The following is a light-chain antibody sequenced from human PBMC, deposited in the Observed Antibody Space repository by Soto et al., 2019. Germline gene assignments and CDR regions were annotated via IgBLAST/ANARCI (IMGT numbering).Light chain of an antibody. J-gene: IGKJ5*01. CDR3: KQYKEWPPFT. CDR2: DAS. Sequence: TVLTQFPGSLSLSPGERATLSCRASQSVGSFLAWYQQKPGQAPRLLIYDASNRATGIPARFSGSGSGTEFTLSISSLQSEDFAVYYCKQYKEWPPFTFGQGTRLQIK. V-gene: IGKV3D-15*01. CDR1: QSVGSF.